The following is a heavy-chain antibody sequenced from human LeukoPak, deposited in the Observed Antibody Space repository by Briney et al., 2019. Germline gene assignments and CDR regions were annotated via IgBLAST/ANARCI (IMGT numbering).Heavy chain of an antibody. V-gene: IGHV3-21*01. Sequence: GGSQRLSCAASGFTFSRYSMNWVRQAPGKGLEWVSSISSGGSYIYYADSLKGRFTISRDNAKNSLYQQMHSLRAEDTAVYYCARTMLEVAATSDYWGQGTLVTVSA. D-gene: IGHD3-22*01. CDR2: ISSGGSYI. CDR3: ARTMLEVAATSDY. CDR1: GFTFSRYS. J-gene: IGHJ4*02.